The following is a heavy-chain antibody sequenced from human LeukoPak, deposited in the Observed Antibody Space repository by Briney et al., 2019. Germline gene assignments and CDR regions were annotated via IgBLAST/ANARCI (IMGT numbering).Heavy chain of an antibody. CDR1: GFTFSNYG. J-gene: IGHJ4*02. CDR3: AKDSSGWPFDY. CDR2: IWYDGTNQ. V-gene: IGHV3-33*06. Sequence: PGGSLRLSYATSGFTFSNYGMHWVGQAPGKGLEWVAVIWYDGTNQYYAESVKGRFTISRDNSKNTLYLQMNSLRAEDTAVYYCAKDSSGWPFDYWGQGPVVTVSS. D-gene: IGHD6-19*01.